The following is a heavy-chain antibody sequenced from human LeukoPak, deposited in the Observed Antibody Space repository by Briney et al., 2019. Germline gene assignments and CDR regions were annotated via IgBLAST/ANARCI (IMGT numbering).Heavy chain of an antibody. CDR3: ATGYRCSSSNCYGYYYYYMVV. CDR2: ISAYNGNT. CDR1: GYTFTSYG. D-gene: IGHD2-2*01. J-gene: IGHJ6*03. V-gene: IGHV1-18*01. Sequence: GASVTVSCKASGYTFTSYGISWVRQAPGQGLEWMGWISAYNGNTNYAQKLQGRVTMTTDTSTSTAYMELSSLRSEDTAVYYCATGYRCSSSNCYGYYYYYMVVWGKGTTVTVSS.